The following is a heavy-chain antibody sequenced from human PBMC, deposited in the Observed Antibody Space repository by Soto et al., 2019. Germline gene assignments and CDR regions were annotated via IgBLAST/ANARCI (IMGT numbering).Heavy chain of an antibody. Sequence: GGSLRLSCAASGFTFDEYAMHWVRQAPGKGLEWVSGISWNSGSIGYADSVKGRFTISRDNAKNSLYLQMNSLRAEDTALYYCAKVRGQWLQVGGFDSWGQGTMVTVSS. CDR3: AKVRGQWLQVGGFDS. V-gene: IGHV3-9*01. CDR1: GFTFDEYA. CDR2: ISWNSGSI. J-gene: IGHJ3*02. D-gene: IGHD6-19*01.